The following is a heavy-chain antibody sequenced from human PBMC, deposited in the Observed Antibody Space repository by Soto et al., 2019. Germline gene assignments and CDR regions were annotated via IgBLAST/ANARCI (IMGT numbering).Heavy chain of an antibody. CDR1: GGTFSSYA. Sequence: SVKVSCKASGGTFSSYAISWVRQAPGQGLEWMGGIIPIFGTANYAQKFQGRVTITADESTSTAYMELSSLRSEDTAVYYCARAYDYVWGSYRSRDYYYGMDVWGQGTTVTVSS. CDR2: IIPIFGTA. V-gene: IGHV1-69*13. D-gene: IGHD3-16*02. J-gene: IGHJ6*02. CDR3: ARAYDYVWGSYRSRDYYYGMDV.